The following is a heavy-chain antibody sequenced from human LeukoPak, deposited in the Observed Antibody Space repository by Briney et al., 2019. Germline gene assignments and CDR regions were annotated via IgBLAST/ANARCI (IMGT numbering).Heavy chain of an antibody. CDR1: GGSISSYY. CDR2: IYYSGST. D-gene: IGHD6-13*01. Sequence: KSSETLSLTCTVSGGSISSYYWSWIRQPPGKGLEWIGYIYYSGSTNYNPSLKSRVTISVDTSKNQFSLKLSSVTAADTAVYYCARNKAAAGTADYWGQGTLVTVSS. J-gene: IGHJ4*02. V-gene: IGHV4-59*01. CDR3: ARNKAAAGTADY.